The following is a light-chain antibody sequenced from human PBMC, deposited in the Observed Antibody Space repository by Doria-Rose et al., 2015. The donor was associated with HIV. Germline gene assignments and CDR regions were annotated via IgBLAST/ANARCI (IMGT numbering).Light chain of an antibody. CDR1: QSLLYTSKNY. J-gene: IGKJ3*01. CDR2: WAS. CDR3: QQYYDTPS. Sequence: DIQMTQSPESLGMSLGERATLNCKSNQSLLYTSKNYLAWYQQKPEQPPKLLIYWASTRQSGVPARFSGSGSGTDFTLTISILEAEDVAVYYGQQYYDTPSFGPGSAVDIK. V-gene: IGKV4-1*01.